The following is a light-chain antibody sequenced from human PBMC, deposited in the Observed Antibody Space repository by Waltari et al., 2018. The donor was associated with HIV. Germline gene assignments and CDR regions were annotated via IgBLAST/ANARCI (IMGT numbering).Light chain of an antibody. CDR2: GAS. Sequence: EIVLTQSPGTLSLSPGERATLSCRASQSVSNNYLAWYQQKPGQAPRRLIYGASSRATGSPDRFSGSGSGTDFTLTISRLEPEDFAVYYCQQYGTSPLTFGGGTNVDMK. CDR1: QSVSNNY. J-gene: IGKJ4*01. V-gene: IGKV3-20*01. CDR3: QQYGTSPLT.